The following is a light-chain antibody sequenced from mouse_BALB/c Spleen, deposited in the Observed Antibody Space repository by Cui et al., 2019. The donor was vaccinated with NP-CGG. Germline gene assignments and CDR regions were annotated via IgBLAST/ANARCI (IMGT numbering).Light chain of an antibody. CDR2: GTN. Sequence: QTLVSHESPLTTSPGETVTLTCRSSIGAVTTSNYANWVQEKPDHLFTGLIGGTNNRAPGVPARFSGSLIGDKAALTITGAQTEDEAIYFCALWYSNHWVFGGGTKLTVL. CDR3: ALWYSNHWV. CDR1: IGAVTTSNY. J-gene: IGLJ1*01. V-gene: IGLV1*01.